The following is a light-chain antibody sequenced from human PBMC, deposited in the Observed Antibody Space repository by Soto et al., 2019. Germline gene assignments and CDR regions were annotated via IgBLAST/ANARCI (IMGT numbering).Light chain of an antibody. CDR3: QQYSAWPLT. CDR1: QSVNNN. Sequence: EIVMTQSPATLSVSPGERATLFCRASQSVNNNFLAWYQQKPGQAPRLLIHSASTRATGIPARFSGSGSGTEFTLTISSLQSEDFAVYYCQQYSAWPLTFGGGTKVEIK. CDR2: SAS. V-gene: IGKV3-15*01. J-gene: IGKJ4*01.